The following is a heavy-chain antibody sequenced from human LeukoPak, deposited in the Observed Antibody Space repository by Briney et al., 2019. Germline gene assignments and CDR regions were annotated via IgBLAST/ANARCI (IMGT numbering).Heavy chain of an antibody. CDR3: ARTSLSSGRYGRWFDP. CDR2: IYYSGST. D-gene: IGHD6-19*01. V-gene: IGHV4-59*08. Sequence: SETLSLTCAVSGDSVSFSYWSWIRQPPGKGLEWIGYIYYSGSTNYNPSLKSRVTISVDTSKNQFSLKLSSVTAADTAVYYCARTSLSSGRYGRWFDPWGQGTLVTVSS. J-gene: IGHJ5*02. CDR1: GDSVSFSY.